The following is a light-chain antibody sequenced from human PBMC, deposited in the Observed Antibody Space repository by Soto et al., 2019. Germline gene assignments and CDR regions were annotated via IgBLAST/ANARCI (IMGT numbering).Light chain of an antibody. CDR3: LQSYSTIL. CDR2: AAS. Sequence: DIQMTQSPSSLSASVGDRVTITCRASQSISSYLNWYQQKPGKAPKLLIYAASSLQSGVPSRFSGSGSGTDFTLTISSLQPEDFATYYCLQSYSTILFGQGTRLEIK. CDR1: QSISSY. J-gene: IGKJ5*01. V-gene: IGKV1-39*01.